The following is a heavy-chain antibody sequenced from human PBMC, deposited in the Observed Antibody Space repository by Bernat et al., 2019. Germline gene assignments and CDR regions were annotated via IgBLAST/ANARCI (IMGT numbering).Heavy chain of an antibody. D-gene: IGHD3-10*01. CDR2: ISYDGSNK. V-gene: IGHV3-30*01. CDR3: AREADYYGSGSYHY. CDR1: GFTFSSYA. Sequence: QVQLVESGGGVVQPGRSLRLSCAASGFTFSSYAMHWVRQAPGKGLEWVAVISYDGSNKYYADSVKGRFTISRDNSKNTLYLQVNSLRAEDTAVYYCAREADYYGSGSYHYWGQGTLVTVSS. J-gene: IGHJ4*02.